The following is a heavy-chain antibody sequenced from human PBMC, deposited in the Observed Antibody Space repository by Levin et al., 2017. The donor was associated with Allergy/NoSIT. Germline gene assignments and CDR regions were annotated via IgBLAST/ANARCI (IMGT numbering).Heavy chain of an antibody. CDR1: GGSISSYY. Sequence: PSETLSLTCTVSGGSISSYYWSWIRQPPGKGLEWIGYIYYSGSTNYNPSLKSRVTISVDTSKNQFSLKLSSVTAADTAVYYCARDSTAAGISTNFDYWGQGTLVTVSS. CDR3: ARDSTAAGISTNFDY. D-gene: IGHD6-13*01. J-gene: IGHJ4*02. V-gene: IGHV4-59*01. CDR2: IYYSGST.